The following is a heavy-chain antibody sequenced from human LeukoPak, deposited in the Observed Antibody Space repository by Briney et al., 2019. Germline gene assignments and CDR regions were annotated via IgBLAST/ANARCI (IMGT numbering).Heavy chain of an antibody. D-gene: IGHD1-26*01. J-gene: IGHJ4*02. CDR1: GGFISCGAYY. Sequence: SETLSLTCTVSGGFISCGAYYLSWVRQPPGKGLEWIAYISYSGSTYYNPSLKSQVTISIDTSKNQFSLKLSSVTAADTAVYYCARDRGGLGATDYWGQGTLVTVSS. CDR3: ARDRGGLGATDY. CDR2: ISYSGST. V-gene: IGHV4-30-4*08.